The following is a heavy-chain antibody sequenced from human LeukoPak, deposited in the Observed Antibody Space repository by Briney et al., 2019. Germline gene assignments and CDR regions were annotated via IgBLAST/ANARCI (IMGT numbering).Heavy chain of an antibody. V-gene: IGHV3-30-3*02. CDR2: ISYDGSNK. CDR1: GFTFSSYA. J-gene: IGHJ5*02. Sequence: GRSLRLSCAASGFTFSSYAMHWVRQAPGKGLEWVAVISYDGSNKYYADSVKGRFTISRDNSKNTLYLQMNSLRAEDTAMYYCAKTTSVYGSGDDYSDATNWFDPWGQGTLVTVSS. D-gene: IGHD3-10*01. CDR3: AKTTSVYGSGDDYSDATNWFDP.